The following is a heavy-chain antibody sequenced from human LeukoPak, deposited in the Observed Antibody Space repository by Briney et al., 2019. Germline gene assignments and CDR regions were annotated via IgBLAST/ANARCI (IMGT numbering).Heavy chain of an antibody. V-gene: IGHV4-34*01. J-gene: IGHJ4*02. D-gene: IGHD3-10*01. Sequence: SETLSLTCAVYGRSFTDYYCSWIRQAPGKGLEWIGEVNHSGRTNYNPSLKRRVSISVDTSKNQFSLNMGFLTAADTALYYCATREFTIWGQGTLVTVSS. CDR3: ATREFTI. CDR1: GRSFTDYY. CDR2: VNHSGRT.